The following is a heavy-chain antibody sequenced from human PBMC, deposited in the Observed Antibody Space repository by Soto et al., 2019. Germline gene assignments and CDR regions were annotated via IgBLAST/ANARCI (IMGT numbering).Heavy chain of an antibody. V-gene: IGHV3-33*01. Sequence: QVQLVESGGGVVQPGRSLRLSCAASGFTFSSYGMHWVRQAPGKGLEWVAVIWYDGSNKYYADSVKGRFTISRDNSKNTLYLQRNSLRAEDTAVYYCARELSHSYGSCWFDPWGQGTLVTVSS. D-gene: IGHD5-18*01. J-gene: IGHJ5*02. CDR2: IWYDGSNK. CDR1: GFTFSSYG. CDR3: ARELSHSYGSCWFDP.